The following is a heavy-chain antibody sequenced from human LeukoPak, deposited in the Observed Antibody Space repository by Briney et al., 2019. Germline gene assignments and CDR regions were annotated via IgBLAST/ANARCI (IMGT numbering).Heavy chain of an antibody. CDR1: GGSISSYY. CDR3: ARLRGSSLDAFDI. CDR2: IYYSGST. V-gene: IGHV4-59*01. Sequence: PSETLSLTCTVSGGSISSYYWSWIRQPPGKGLGWIGYIYYSGSTNYNPSLKSRVTISVDTSKNQFSLKLSSVTAADTAVYYCARLRGSSLDAFDIWGQGTMVTVSS. J-gene: IGHJ3*02. D-gene: IGHD6-13*01.